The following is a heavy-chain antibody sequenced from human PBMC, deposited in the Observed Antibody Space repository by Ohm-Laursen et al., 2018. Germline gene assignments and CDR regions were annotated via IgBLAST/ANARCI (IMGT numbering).Heavy chain of an antibody. J-gene: IGHJ6*02. CDR3: AKERVGDSSGYYYLYYYYGMDV. Sequence: SLRLSCAASGFTFSSYAMNWVRQAPGKGLEWVAVISYDGSNKYYADSVKGRFTISRDNSKNTLYLQMNSLRAEDTAVYYCAKERVGDSSGYYYLYYYYGMDVWGQGTTVTVSS. D-gene: IGHD3-22*01. V-gene: IGHV3-30*18. CDR2: ISYDGSNK. CDR1: GFTFSSYA.